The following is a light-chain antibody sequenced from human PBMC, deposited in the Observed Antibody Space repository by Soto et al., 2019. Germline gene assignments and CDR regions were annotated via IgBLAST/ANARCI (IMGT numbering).Light chain of an antibody. V-gene: IGLV1-47*02. CDR2: CND. J-gene: IGLJ1*01. Sequence: QSVLTQPPSASGTPGQRVTISCSGSSSNIGTNYVYWYKQLPGTAPKLLIYCNDQRPSGVPDRLSGSKSGTSASLAISGLRSEDEADYYCATRDSSLSAGYVFGTGTKVTVL. CDR1: SSNIGTNY. CDR3: ATRDSSLSAGYV.